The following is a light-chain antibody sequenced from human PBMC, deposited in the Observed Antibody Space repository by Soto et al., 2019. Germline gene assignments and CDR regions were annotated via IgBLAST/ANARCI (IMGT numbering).Light chain of an antibody. J-gene: IGKJ1*01. CDR2: AAS. Sequence: DIQMTQSPSSLSASVGDRVTITCRASQSISSSLNWYQQKPGKTPKLLIYAASSLQSGVPSRFSGSGSGTDFTLTISSLQPEDVATYYCQQSYSTPLWTFGQGTKVEIK. V-gene: IGKV1-39*01. CDR1: QSISSS. CDR3: QQSYSTPLWT.